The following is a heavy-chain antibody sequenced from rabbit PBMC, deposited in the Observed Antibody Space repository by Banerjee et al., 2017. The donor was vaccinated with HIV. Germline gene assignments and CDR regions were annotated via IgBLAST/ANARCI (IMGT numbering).Heavy chain of an antibody. D-gene: IGHD4-1*01. Sequence: QQQLEESGGGLVKPEGSLTLSCKASGIDFSRCGISWVRQAPGKGLELIASISTATGLTWYANWAKGRFTISKTSSTSVTLQMTSLTAADTATYFCARDLAGVIGWNFNLWGPGTLVTVS. J-gene: IGHJ4*01. CDR1: GIDFSRCG. V-gene: IGHV1S45*01. CDR2: ISTATGLT. CDR3: ARDLAGVIGWNFNL.